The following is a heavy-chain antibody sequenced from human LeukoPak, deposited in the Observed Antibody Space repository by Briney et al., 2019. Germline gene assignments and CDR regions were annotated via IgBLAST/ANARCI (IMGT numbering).Heavy chain of an antibody. Sequence: ASVKVSCKASGYTFTSYDINWVRQATGQGLEWMGWMNPNSGNTGYAQKFQGRVTMTRNTSISTAYMGLSSLRSEDTAVYYCARRNDILTGYAFWGQGTLVTVSS. V-gene: IGHV1-8*01. CDR3: ARRNDILTGYAF. CDR2: MNPNSGNT. D-gene: IGHD3-9*01. CDR1: GYTFTSYD. J-gene: IGHJ4*02.